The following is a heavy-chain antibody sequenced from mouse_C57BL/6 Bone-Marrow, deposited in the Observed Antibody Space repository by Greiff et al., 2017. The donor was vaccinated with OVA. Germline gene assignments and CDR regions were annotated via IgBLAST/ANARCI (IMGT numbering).Heavy chain of an antibody. CDR3: VSIGDGYDGYYYAMDY. CDR1: GFTFNTYA. CDR2: IRSKSSNYAT. J-gene: IGHJ4*01. Sequence: VQLKESGGGLVQPKGSLKLSCAASGFTFNTYAMHWVRQAPGKGLEWVARIRSKSSNYATYYADSVKDRFTISRDDSQSMLYLQMNNLKTEDTAMYYCVSIGDGYDGYYYAMDYWGQGTSVTVFS. V-gene: IGHV10-3*01. D-gene: IGHD2-2*01.